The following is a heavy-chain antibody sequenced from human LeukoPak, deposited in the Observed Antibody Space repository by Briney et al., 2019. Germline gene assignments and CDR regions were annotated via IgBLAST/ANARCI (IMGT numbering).Heavy chain of an antibody. J-gene: IGHJ4*02. CDR2: IYYSGST. Sequence: PSETLSLTCTVSGGSISSYYWSWIRQSPGKGLEWIGYIYYSGSTNYNPSLKSRVTISVDTSKNQFSLKLSSVTAADTAVYYCARGRIVVVVAATTGEFDYWGQGTLVTVSS. CDR3: ARGRIVVVVAATTGEFDY. D-gene: IGHD2-15*01. V-gene: IGHV4-59*12. CDR1: GGSISSYY.